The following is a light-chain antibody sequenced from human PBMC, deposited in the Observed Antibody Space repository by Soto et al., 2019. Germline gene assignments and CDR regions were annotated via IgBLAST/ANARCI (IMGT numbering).Light chain of an antibody. J-gene: IGKJ4*01. CDR2: AAS. CDR1: QSISSY. Sequence: DIQMTQSPSSLSASVGDRVTITCRASQSISSYLNWYQQKPGKAPKLLIYAASSLQSGVPSRFSGSGSGTDFTLNISSLQPEDFATYYCKQSYSTPQLTFGGGTKVEIK. V-gene: IGKV1-39*01. CDR3: KQSYSTPQLT.